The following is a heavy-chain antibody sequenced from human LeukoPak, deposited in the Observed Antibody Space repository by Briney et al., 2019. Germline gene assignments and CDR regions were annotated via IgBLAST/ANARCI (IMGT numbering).Heavy chain of an antibody. Sequence: QPGGSLRLSCAASGFTFSSYGMHWVRQAPGKGLEWVAFIRYDGGNKYYADSVKGRFTISRDNSKNTLYLQMNSLRAEDTAVYYCAKSGLDIVVVNWFDPWGQGTLVTVSS. J-gene: IGHJ5*02. D-gene: IGHD2-2*03. CDR2: IRYDGGNK. CDR1: GFTFSSYG. CDR3: AKSGLDIVVVNWFDP. V-gene: IGHV3-30*02.